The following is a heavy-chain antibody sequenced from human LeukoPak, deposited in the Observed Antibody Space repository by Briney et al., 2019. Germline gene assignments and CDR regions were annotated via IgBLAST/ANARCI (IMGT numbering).Heavy chain of an antibody. CDR1: SGSIGSYY. CDR3: ARVRERRGPFDI. D-gene: IGHD5-24*01. V-gene: IGHV4-59*13. CDR2: IYNNGYT. Sequence: SETLSLTCPGSSGSIGSYYWSWIRQPPGKGLEWIGYIYNNGYTNYNPSLKSRVTISVDTSKSQFSLKMISVTAADTAVYYCARVRERRGPFDIWGQGTLVTVSS. J-gene: IGHJ3*02.